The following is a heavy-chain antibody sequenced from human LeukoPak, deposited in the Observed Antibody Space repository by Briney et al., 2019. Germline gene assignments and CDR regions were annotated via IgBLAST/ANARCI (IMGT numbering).Heavy chain of an antibody. V-gene: IGHV1-8*01. D-gene: IGHD3-22*01. CDR1: GYTFTNYD. Sequence: ASVKVSCKASGYTFTNYDINWVRQATGQGLEWMGWMNPNSGVTGYAQKFQDRVTMTRDTSINTAYMELSSLRSDDTAVYYCARGDYDTGRYYITWGQGTLVTVSS. J-gene: IGHJ4*02. CDR3: ARGDYDTGRYYIT. CDR2: MNPNSGVT.